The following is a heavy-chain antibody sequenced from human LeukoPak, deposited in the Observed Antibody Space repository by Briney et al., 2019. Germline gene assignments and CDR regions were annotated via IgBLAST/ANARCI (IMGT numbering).Heavy chain of an antibody. CDR3: ARGPSCTSASCYVIGALDI. CDR2: ISASANST. D-gene: IGHD2-2*01. J-gene: IGHJ3*02. Sequence: GGSLRLSCAASGFTFDIYAMTWVRQAPGKGPDWVSGISASANSTYYADSVKGRFIISRDNSKNTLYLQMNSLRVDDMAVYYCARGPSCTSASCYVIGALDIWGLGTTVTVSS. CDR1: GFTFDIYA. V-gene: IGHV3-23*01.